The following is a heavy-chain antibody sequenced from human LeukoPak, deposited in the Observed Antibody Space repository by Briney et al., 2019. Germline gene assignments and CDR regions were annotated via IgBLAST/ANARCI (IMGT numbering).Heavy chain of an antibody. CDR2: IYYSGST. CDR3: ARENGDNHFDY. V-gene: IGHV4-59*01. D-gene: IGHD4-17*01. J-gene: IGHJ4*02. CDR1: GGSISSYY. Sequence: SETLSLTCTVSGGSISSYYWSWIRQPPGKGLEWIGYIYYSGSTNYNPSLKSRVTISVDTSKNQFSLKLSSVTAADTAVYYCARENGDNHFDYWGQGTLVTVSS.